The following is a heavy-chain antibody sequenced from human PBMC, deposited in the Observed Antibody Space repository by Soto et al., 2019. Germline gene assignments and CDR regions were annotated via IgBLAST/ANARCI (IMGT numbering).Heavy chain of an antibody. CDR2: IFYSGST. CDR1: GNSISSSNYY. D-gene: IGHD5-18*01. V-gene: IGHV4-39*07. Sequence: SETLSLTCSVSGNSISSSNYYWGWIRQPPGKGLEWIGTIFYSGSTNYNPSLKSRVTISVDTSKNQLSLKLSSVTAADTAVYYCARRYGYSFDYWGQGTLVT. CDR3: ARRYGYSFDY. J-gene: IGHJ4*02.